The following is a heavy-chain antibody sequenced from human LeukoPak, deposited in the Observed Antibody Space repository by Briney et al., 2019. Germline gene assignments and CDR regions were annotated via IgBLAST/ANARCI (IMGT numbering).Heavy chain of an antibody. D-gene: IGHD3-10*01. CDR1: GDSVSSNSAA. CDR3: ARRVTKHYGSGSYGP. Sequence: SQTLSLTCAISGDSVSSNSAAWNWIRQSPSRGLEWLGRTYYRSKWYNDYAVSVKSRITINPDTSKNQFSLQLSSVTAADTAVYYCARRVTKHYGSGSYGPWGQGTLVTVSS. CDR2: TYYRSKWYN. V-gene: IGHV6-1*01. J-gene: IGHJ5*02.